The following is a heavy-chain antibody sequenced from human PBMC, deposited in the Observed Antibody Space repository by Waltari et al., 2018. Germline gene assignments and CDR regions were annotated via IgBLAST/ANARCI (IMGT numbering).Heavy chain of an antibody. Sequence: EVQVVESGGGLVQPGGSLRLSCAASGFNVGTHSLTWVRQAPGKGWGVSSSFIRGVNVNYAESVKGRFTLFRDTSDNTIHLQMTSLRVDDTAIYYCARAPAAWVTYCGNDCFDLWGQGTLVTVSS. J-gene: IGHJ4*02. D-gene: IGHD2-21*01. V-gene: IGHV3-53*01. CDR1: GFNVGTHS. CDR3: ARAPAAWVTYCGNDCFDL. CDR2: FIRGVNV.